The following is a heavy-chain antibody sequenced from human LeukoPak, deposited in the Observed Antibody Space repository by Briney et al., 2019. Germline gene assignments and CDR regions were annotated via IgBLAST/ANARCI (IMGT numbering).Heavy chain of an antibody. V-gene: IGHV3-23*01. D-gene: IGHD4-17*01. Sequence: GGSLRLSCAASGFAFRSYAMSWVRQAPGKGLEWVSALSGSGGSTYYADSVKGRFTISRDDSKNTLYLQMSSLRAEDTAVYYCAKDNGDYGFDYWGRGTLATVSS. CDR1: GFAFRSYA. CDR3: AKDNGDYGFDY. CDR2: LSGSGGST. J-gene: IGHJ4*02.